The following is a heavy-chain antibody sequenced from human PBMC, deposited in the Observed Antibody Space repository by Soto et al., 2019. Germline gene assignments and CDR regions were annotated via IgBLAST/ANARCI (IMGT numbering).Heavy chain of an antibody. CDR3: ARVGTTETCFDP. V-gene: IGHV4-34*01. J-gene: IGHJ5*02. CDR1: GGSFSGYY. D-gene: IGHD4-4*01. CDR2: INHSGTT. Sequence: SETLSLTCAVYGGSFSGYYWSWIRQPPGKGLEWIGEINHSGTTNYNPSLKSRVTMSVDTSKNQFSLNLSSVTAADTAVYYCARVGTTETCFDPWGQGTLVTVSS.